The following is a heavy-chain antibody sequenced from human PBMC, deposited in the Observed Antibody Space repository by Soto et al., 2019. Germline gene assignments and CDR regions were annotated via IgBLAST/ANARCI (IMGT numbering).Heavy chain of an antibody. CDR2: IDSGGRT. D-gene: IGHD2-21*01. Sequence: GGSLRLSCVASGFTLSSYYISGFRQTPGQGLEWVSLIDSGGRTNYADSVKGRFTISRDNSKNTVYLQMNSLRAEDTAVYYCASDPYRRIAGLWGQGVLVTVSS. CDR3: ASDPYRRIAGL. J-gene: IGHJ4*02. V-gene: IGHV3-66*01. CDR1: GFTLSSYY.